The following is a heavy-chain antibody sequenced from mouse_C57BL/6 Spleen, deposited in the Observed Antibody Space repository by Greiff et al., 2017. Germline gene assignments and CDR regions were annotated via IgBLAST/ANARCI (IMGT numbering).Heavy chain of an antibody. CDR1: GFNIKNTY. D-gene: IGHD2-2*01. CDR3: ASWAVTPMY. Sequence: VQLQQSVAELVRPGASVTLSCTTSGFNIKNTYMHWVKQRPEQGLEWIGRIDPANGNTKYAPKFPVKATITANTSSNTAYLQLSSLTSEYTSIYYYASWAVTPMYWGQGTTLTVSS. V-gene: IGHV14-3*01. CDR2: IDPANGNT. J-gene: IGHJ2*01.